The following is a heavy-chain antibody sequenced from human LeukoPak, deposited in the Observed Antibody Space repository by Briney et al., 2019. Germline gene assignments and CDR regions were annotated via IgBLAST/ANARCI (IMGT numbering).Heavy chain of an antibody. CDR1: GGTFSSYA. V-gene: IGHV1-69*06. CDR3: ARRYCSSTSCRFDY. J-gene: IGHJ4*02. Sequence: SVKVSCKASGGTFSSYAISWVRQAPGQGLEWMGGIIPIFGTANYAQKFQGRVTITADKSTSTAYMELSSLRSEDTAVYYCARRYCSSTSCRFDYWGQGTLVTVSS. D-gene: IGHD2-2*01. CDR2: IIPIFGTA.